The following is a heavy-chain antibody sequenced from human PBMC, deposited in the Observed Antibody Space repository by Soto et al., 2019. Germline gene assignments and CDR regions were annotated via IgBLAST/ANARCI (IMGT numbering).Heavy chain of an antibody. CDR1: GDTFGRYT. CDR3: ARGRGLYNSGRSQLDY. CDR2: IIPRFGTT. Sequence: QVQLVQSGAEVKKPGSSVRVSCKASGDTFGRYTVNWVRQAPRQGLEWMGGIIPRFGTTNFAPTLQGRVTITADASMSTVYMELSSLRSEDTALYYCARGRGLYNSGRSQLDYWGQGTLVTVSS. V-gene: IGHV1-69*01. D-gene: IGHD1-1*01. J-gene: IGHJ4*02.